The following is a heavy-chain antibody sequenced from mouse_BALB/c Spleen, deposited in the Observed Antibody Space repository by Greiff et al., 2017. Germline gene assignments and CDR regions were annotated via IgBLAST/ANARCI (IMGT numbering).Heavy chain of an antibody. Sequence: VKLVESGAELARPGASVKLSCKASGYTFTDYYINWVKQRTGQGLEWIGEIYPGSGNTYYNEKFKGKATLTADKSSSTAYMQLSSLTSEDSAVYFCARGAYYYGMFDYWGQGTTLTVSS. CDR3: ARGAYYYGMFDY. D-gene: IGHD1-1*01. CDR1: GYTFTDYY. V-gene: IGHV1-77*01. J-gene: IGHJ2*01. CDR2: IYPGSGNT.